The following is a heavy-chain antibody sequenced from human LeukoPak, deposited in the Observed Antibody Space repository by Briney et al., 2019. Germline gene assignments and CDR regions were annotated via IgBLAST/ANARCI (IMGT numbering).Heavy chain of an antibody. Sequence: PGGSLRLSCAAFGFTVSGNYMSWVRQAPGKGLEWVSVIYSGGSTYYADSVKGRFTISRDNSKNTLYLQMSSLRAEDTAVYYCVKNSDILTGHPLDYWGQGTLVTVSS. CDR2: IYSGGST. V-gene: IGHV3-53*05. CDR3: VKNSDILTGHPLDY. J-gene: IGHJ4*02. D-gene: IGHD3-9*01. CDR1: GFTVSGNY.